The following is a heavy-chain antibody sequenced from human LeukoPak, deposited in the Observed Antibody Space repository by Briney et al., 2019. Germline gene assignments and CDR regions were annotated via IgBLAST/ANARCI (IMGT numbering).Heavy chain of an antibody. J-gene: IGHJ4*02. CDR3: AKGVSTRPLYYFDY. V-gene: IGHV3-23*01. CDR1: GFTFSSYA. CDR2: ISASGAST. D-gene: IGHD6-6*01. Sequence: GGSLRLSCAASGFTFSSYAMNWVRQAPGKGLEWVSVISASGASTYNADPVKGRFTISRDNSKNTLYLQMNSLRVEDTALYFCAKGVSTRPLYYFDYWGQGTLVTVSS.